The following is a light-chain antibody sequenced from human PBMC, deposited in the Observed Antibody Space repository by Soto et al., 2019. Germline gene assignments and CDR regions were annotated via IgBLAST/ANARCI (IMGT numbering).Light chain of an antibody. Sequence: DIQMTQSPSTLSASVGDRVTITCRASQSISSWLAWYQQKPGKAPKLLIYKASTLESGVPSRFSGSQSETEFTLTLSSVQADDFATYYSKKYNTNWTFGQGTKVDIK. CDR1: QSISSW. CDR3: KKYNTNWT. CDR2: KAS. V-gene: IGKV1-5*03. J-gene: IGKJ1*01.